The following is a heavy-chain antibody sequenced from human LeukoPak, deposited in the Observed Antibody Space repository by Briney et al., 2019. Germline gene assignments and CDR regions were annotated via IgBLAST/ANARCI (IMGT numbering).Heavy chain of an antibody. J-gene: IGHJ4*02. CDR3: ARGRQYQLLSPFDY. D-gene: IGHD2-2*01. V-gene: IGHV1-69*13. CDR2: IIPIFGTA. CDR1: GGTFSSYA. Sequence: ASVKVSCKASGGTFSSYAISWARQAPGQGLEWMGGIIPIFGTANYAQKFQGRVTITADESTSTAYMELSSLRSEDTAVYYCARGRQYQLLSPFDYWGQGTLVTVSS.